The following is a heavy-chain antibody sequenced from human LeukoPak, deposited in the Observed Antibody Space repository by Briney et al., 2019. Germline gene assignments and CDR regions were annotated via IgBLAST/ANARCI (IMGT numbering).Heavy chain of an antibody. V-gene: IGHV1-2*02. Sequence: ASVKVSCKASGYTFTGYYMHWVRQAPGQGLEWMGWINPNSGGTNYAQKFQGRVTMTRGTSISTAYMELSRLRSDDTAVYYCARDRGAARDFDYWGQGTLVTVSS. CDR1: GYTFTGYY. CDR2: INPNSGGT. CDR3: ARDRGAARDFDY. J-gene: IGHJ4*02.